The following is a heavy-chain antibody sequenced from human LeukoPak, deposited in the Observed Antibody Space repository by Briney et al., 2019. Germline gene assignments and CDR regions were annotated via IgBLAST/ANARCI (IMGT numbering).Heavy chain of an antibody. Sequence: PGRSLRLSCAASGFTFSSYWMTWVRQAPGKGLEWVANIKQDGSEKYYVDSVKGRFTISRDNSKNSLYLQMNSLRAEDTAVYYCARRYYDILTGYYDGSMDVWGQGTTVTVSS. CDR3: ARRYYDILTGYYDGSMDV. V-gene: IGHV3-7*01. J-gene: IGHJ6*02. D-gene: IGHD3-9*01. CDR1: GFTFSSYW. CDR2: IKQDGSEK.